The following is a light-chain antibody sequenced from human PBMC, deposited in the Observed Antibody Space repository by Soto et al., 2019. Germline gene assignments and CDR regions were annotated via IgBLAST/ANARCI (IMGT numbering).Light chain of an antibody. Sequence: DSQMTKSPTALCASIGDSVTITCRASQNIAKYLTWFQQKAGKAPKLLIYGASSLQIGVSSRFSGSGSGTDFTLTISDLQPEDLASYYCQQSYNSPLTFGGGTKVDI. CDR2: GAS. CDR1: QNIAKY. CDR3: QQSYNSPLT. J-gene: IGKJ4*01. V-gene: IGKV1-39*01.